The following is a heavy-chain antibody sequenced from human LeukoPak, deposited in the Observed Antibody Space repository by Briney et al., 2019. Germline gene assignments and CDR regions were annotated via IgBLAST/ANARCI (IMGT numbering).Heavy chain of an antibody. V-gene: IGHV3-30-3*01. CDR3: ARTCASSACYTIY. J-gene: IGHJ4*02. CDR1: GFTFSSYA. D-gene: IGHD2-2*02. Sequence: GRSLRLSCAASGFTFSSYAMHWVRQAPGKGLEWVAVISYHGSNKYYTDSVKGRFTISRDNSKNTLYLQMNSLRAEDTAVYYCARTCASSACYTIYWGQGTLVTVSS. CDR2: ISYHGSNK.